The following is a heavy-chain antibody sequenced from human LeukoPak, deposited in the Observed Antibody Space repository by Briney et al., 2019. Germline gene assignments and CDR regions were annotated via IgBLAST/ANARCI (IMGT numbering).Heavy chain of an antibody. Sequence: PGGSLRLSCAASGFTFSNYNMNWVRQAPGKAMEWVSSITSSGTYIFYADSVKGRFTISRDNAKNSLYLQMDSLRSEDTAVYYCARASAMVPYCFDYWGQGTLVTVSS. D-gene: IGHD5-18*01. J-gene: IGHJ4*02. CDR2: ITSSGTYI. CDR3: ARASAMVPYCFDY. V-gene: IGHV3-21*04. CDR1: GFTFSNYN.